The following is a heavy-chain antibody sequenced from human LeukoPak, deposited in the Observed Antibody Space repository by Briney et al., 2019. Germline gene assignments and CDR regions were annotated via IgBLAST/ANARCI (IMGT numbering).Heavy chain of an antibody. V-gene: IGHV1-24*01. J-gene: IGHJ4*02. CDR2: FDPEDDDT. Sequence: GASVKVSCKVSGNTLTELPVHWVRQAPGKGLEWMGGFDPEDDDTLYAEKFQGRLTMAEDTSADTAYMELSSLESDDTAMYYCSTYHLKVTDLPAALYYFDYWGQGTLVTVSS. CDR3: STYHLKVTDLPAALYYFDY. D-gene: IGHD2-2*01. CDR1: GNTLTELP.